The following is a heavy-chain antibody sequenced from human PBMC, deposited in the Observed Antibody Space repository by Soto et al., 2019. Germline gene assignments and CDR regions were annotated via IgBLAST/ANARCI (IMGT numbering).Heavy chain of an antibody. Sequence: ASVKVSCKASGYTFTGYYMHWVRQAPGQGLEWMGWINPNSGGTNYAQKFQGWVTMTRDTSISTAYMELSRLRSDDTAVYYCARAPSDYDILTGSLAPYYMDVWGKGTTVTVSS. CDR1: GYTFTGYY. D-gene: IGHD3-9*01. CDR2: INPNSGGT. CDR3: ARAPSDYDILTGSLAPYYMDV. J-gene: IGHJ6*03. V-gene: IGHV1-2*04.